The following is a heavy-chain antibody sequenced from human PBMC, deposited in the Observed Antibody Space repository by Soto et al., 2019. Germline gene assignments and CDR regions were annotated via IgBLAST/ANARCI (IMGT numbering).Heavy chain of an antibody. CDR2: INPSGGST. V-gene: IGHV1-46*01. J-gene: IGHJ4*02. CDR3: ARAVNYYGSGSPDYFDY. Sequence: ASVKVSCKASGYTFTSYYMHWVRQAPGHGLEWMGIINPSGGSTSYAQKFQGRVTMTMDTSTSTVYMELSSLRSEDTAVYYCARAVNYYGSGSPDYFDYWGQGTLVTVSS. D-gene: IGHD3-10*01. CDR1: GYTFTSYY.